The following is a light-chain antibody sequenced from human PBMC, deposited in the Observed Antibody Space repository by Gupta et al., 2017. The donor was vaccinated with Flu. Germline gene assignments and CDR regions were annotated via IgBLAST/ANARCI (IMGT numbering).Light chain of an antibody. V-gene: IGKV1-39*01. CDR1: QSISSY. Sequence: DIQMTQSPSSLSASVGDRVTITCRASQSISSYLNWYQQKPGKAPKLLIYAASSLQSGVPSRFSGSGYGTDFTLTISSRQPEDFATYYCQQSDSNPSWTFGQGTKVEIK. CDR3: QQSDSNPSWT. J-gene: IGKJ1*01. CDR2: AAS.